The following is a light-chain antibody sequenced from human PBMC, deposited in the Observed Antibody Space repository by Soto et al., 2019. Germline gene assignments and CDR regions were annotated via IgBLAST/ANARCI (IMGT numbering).Light chain of an antibody. Sequence: QPVLTQSPSASASLGASVKLTCTLSSGHSSYAIAWHQQQPEKGPRYLMKVNSDGSHSKGDGIPDRFSGSSSGAERYFTILGFASEDEADNSGLAWGTGYVPFGGGSKLTVL. CDR2: VNSDGSH. V-gene: IGLV4-69*01. J-gene: IGLJ2*01. CDR1: SGHSSYA. CDR3: LAWGTGYVP.